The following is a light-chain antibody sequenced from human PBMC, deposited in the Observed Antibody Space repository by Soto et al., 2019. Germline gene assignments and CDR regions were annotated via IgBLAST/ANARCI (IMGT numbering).Light chain of an antibody. J-gene: IGKJ5*01. Sequence: EIVLTQSPATLSLSPGERATLSYRASQSVSSDLAWYQQKPGQAPRLLIYGASTRATGIPARFSGSGSGTEFTLTISSLQSEDFAVYYCQKYNNWPLTFGQGTRLEI. CDR1: QSVSSD. CDR2: GAS. V-gene: IGKV3-15*01. CDR3: QKYNNWPLT.